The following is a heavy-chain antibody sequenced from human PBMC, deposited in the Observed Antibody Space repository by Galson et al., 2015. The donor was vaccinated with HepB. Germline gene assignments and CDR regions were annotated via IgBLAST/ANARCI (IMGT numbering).Heavy chain of an antibody. CDR3: ARPKGYASSWFAAFDI. V-gene: IGHV1-18*01. Sequence: SVKVSCKASGYTFTNYGVTWVRQAPGQGLEWIGWISAYDGDTNYAQNLKGRVALTTDTSTTTAYMELRSLRSDDTAVYYCARPKGYASSWFAAFDIWGQGTVVTVSS. J-gene: IGHJ3*02. CDR1: GYTFTNYG. D-gene: IGHD6-13*01. CDR2: ISAYDGDT.